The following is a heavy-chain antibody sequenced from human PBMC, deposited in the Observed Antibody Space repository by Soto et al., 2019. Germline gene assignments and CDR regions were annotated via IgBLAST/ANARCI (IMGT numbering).Heavy chain of an antibody. CDR1: GGSISSYY. J-gene: IGHJ5*02. CDR2: IYYSGST. V-gene: IGHV4-59*01. CDR3: ARDKSLGRPFEFDP. D-gene: IGHD1-26*01. Sequence: PSQTLSLTCTVSGGSISSYYWSWIRQPPWKGLEWIGCIYYSGSTNYNPSLKSRVTISVDTSKNQFSLKLSSVTAADTAVYYCARDKSLGRPFEFDPWGEGTLVTSPQ.